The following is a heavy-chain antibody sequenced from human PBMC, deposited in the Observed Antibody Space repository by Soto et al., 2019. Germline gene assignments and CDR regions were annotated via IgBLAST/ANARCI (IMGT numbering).Heavy chain of an antibody. D-gene: IGHD6-19*01. Sequence: SVKVSCKASGGTFSSYAISWVRQAPGQGLEWMGGIIPIFGTANYAQKFQGRVTITADESTSTAYMELSSLRSEDTAVYYCARVGGSSGGYSSGWAWNWGQGTLVTVSS. V-gene: IGHV1-69*13. CDR1: GGTFSSYA. CDR3: ARVGGSSGGYSSGWAWN. CDR2: IIPIFGTA. J-gene: IGHJ4*02.